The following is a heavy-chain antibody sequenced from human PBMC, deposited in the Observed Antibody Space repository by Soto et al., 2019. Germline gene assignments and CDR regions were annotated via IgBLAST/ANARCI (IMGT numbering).Heavy chain of an antibody. CDR1: GFPFSSYW. CDR2: IKSDGSDT. J-gene: IGHJ4*02. Sequence: EVQLVESGGALVKPGGSLRLSFEASGFPFSSYWMHWVRQAPGKGLVWVSRIKSDGSDTSYADSVKGRFTISRDNAKNTLYLQMSSLRAEDTAVYYCVRVAYGDLGGWGQGTLVTVSS. V-gene: IGHV3-74*01. CDR3: VRVAYGDLGG. D-gene: IGHD4-17*01.